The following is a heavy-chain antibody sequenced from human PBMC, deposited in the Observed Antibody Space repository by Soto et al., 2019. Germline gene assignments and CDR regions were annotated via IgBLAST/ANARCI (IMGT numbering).Heavy chain of an antibody. CDR1: GYTLTELS. CDR2: FDPEGGEA. D-gene: IGHD2-8*01. CDR3: ARVSMLPAHAFDI. J-gene: IGHJ3*02. V-gene: IGHV1-24*01. Sequence: ASVKVSCKVSGYTLTELSMHWVRQAPGQGLEWMGGFDPEGGEAIYAQKFQGRVTMTRDTSTDTAYMELSRLRSDDTAVYYCARVSMLPAHAFDIWGQGTMVTVSS.